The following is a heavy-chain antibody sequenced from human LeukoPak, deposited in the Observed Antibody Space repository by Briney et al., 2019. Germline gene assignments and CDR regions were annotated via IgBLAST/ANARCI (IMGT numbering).Heavy chain of an antibody. V-gene: IGHV3-23*01. D-gene: IGHD3-10*01. CDR1: GFTFSSYE. Sequence: GGSLRLSCAASGFTFSSYEMNWVRQAPGKGLEWVSTISDSAKTYYADSVKGRFTISRDISKSTLSLQMNSLRVEDTAFYYCAKSRLYGSGSYYDGFDPWGQGTLVTVS. CDR2: ISDSAKT. J-gene: IGHJ5*02. CDR3: AKSRLYGSGSYYDGFDP.